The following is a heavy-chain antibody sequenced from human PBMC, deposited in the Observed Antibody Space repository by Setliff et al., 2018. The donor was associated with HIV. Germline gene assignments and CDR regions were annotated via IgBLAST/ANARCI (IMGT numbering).Heavy chain of an antibody. D-gene: IGHD4-17*01. Sequence: ASVKVSCKASGDTLTGYYIHWVRQAPGQGLEWMGWTNPNSGGTNYAQKFQGRVTLTWDTSSSIGYMEVRSLRSDDTAVFYCAREGPYGDYFDYWGQGTLVTVSS. V-gene: IGHV1-2*02. J-gene: IGHJ4*02. CDR2: TNPNSGGT. CDR1: GDTLTGYY. CDR3: AREGPYGDYFDY.